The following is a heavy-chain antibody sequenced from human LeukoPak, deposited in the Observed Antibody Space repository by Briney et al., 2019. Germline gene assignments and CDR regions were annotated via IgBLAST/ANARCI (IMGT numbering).Heavy chain of an antibody. V-gene: IGHV3-23*01. CDR1: GFTFSTAW. D-gene: IGHD3-22*01. CDR3: AKGSYYDSSGSFYFDY. CDR2: ISGSGDNT. J-gene: IGHJ4*02. Sequence: PGGSLRLSCVVSGFTFSTAWMHWIRQAPGKGLEWVSGISGSGDNTYYADSVKGRFTISRDNSKNTLYVQVNSLGTEDTAAYYCAKGSYYDSSGSFYFDYWGQGTLVTVSS.